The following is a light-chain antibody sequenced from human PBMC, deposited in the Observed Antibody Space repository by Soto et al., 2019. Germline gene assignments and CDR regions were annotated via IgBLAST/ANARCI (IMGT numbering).Light chain of an antibody. V-gene: IGLV2-11*01. CDR2: DVI. Sequence: QSALTQPRSVSGSPGQSVTISCTETRSDVGGYNHVSWYQQHPGKAPKLMIYDVIKRPPGVPDHFSGSKSGNTAYLTISGRQAEDEADDVSCSYAGRYYVFGTGTKLTVL. J-gene: IGLJ1*01. CDR1: RSDVGGYNH. CDR3: CSYAGRYYV.